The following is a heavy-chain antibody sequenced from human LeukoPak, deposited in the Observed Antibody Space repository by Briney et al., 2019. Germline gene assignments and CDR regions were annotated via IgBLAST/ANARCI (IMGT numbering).Heavy chain of an antibody. CDR2: IHTSGTT. Sequence: SETLSLTCTVSGGSISSYYGSWIRQPAGKGLEWIGRIHTSGTTNYNPSLRSRVTVSVDTSKNQFSLKLSSVTAADTAVYYCARDGSYGDYADYWGQGTLVTVSS. V-gene: IGHV4-4*07. CDR3: ARDGSYGDYADY. J-gene: IGHJ4*02. CDR1: GGSISSYY. D-gene: IGHD4-17*01.